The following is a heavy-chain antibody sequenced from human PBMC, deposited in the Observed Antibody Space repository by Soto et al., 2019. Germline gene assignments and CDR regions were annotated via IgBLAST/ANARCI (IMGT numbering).Heavy chain of an antibody. D-gene: IGHD4-17*01. CDR3: ARDIGVGYGEPYWYFDL. J-gene: IGHJ2*01. Sequence: QVQLVQSGAEVKKPGSSVKVSCKASGGTFSSYAISWVRQAPGQGLEWMGGIIPIFGTANYAQKFQGRVTITADESTCTAYLELSSLRSEDTAVYYCARDIGVGYGEPYWYFDLWGRGTLVTVSS. CDR2: IIPIFGTA. V-gene: IGHV1-69*01. CDR1: GGTFSSYA.